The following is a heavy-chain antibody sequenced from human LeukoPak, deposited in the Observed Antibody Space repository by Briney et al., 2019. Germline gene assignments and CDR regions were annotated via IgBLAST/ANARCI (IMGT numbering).Heavy chain of an antibody. CDR2: IKQDGSEK. Sequence: GGSLRLSCAASGFTFSSYWMSWVRQAPGKGLEWVANIKQDGSEKYYVDSVKGRFTISRDNAKNSLSLQMNNLRAEDTAVYYCARDLSRYSYGVGDDYRGQGTLVTVSS. J-gene: IGHJ4*02. D-gene: IGHD5-18*01. CDR1: GFTFSSYW. CDR3: ARDLSRYSYGVGDDY. V-gene: IGHV3-7*01.